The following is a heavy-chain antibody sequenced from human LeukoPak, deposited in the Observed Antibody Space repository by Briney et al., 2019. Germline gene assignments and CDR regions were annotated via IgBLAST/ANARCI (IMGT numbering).Heavy chain of an antibody. V-gene: IGHV3-30*03. CDR2: ISYDGSNE. CDR3: ARDRLAAAGAKNFNY. CDR1: GFTFSRYG. J-gene: IGHJ4*02. Sequence: PGGSRRLSCAASGFTFSRYGMHWVRQAPGKGLEWVAFISYDGSNEYYADSVKGRFTISRDNSNNTLYLQMNTLRPEDTAVYYCARDRLAAAGAKNFNYWGQGTLVTVSS. D-gene: IGHD6-13*01.